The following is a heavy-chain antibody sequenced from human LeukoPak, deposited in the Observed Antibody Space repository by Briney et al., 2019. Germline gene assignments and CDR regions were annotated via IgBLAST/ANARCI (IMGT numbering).Heavy chain of an antibody. D-gene: IGHD2-15*01. CDR2: IYYSGST. CDR1: GGSISSGGYY. J-gene: IGHJ4*02. CDR3: ARERVGYCSGGSCRYFDN. Sequence: SETLSLTCTVSGGSISSGGYYWSWIRQHPGKGLEWIGYIYYSGSTYYNPSLKSRVTISVDTSKNQFSLKLSSVTAADTAVYYCARERVGYCSGGSCRYFDNWGQGTLVTVSS. V-gene: IGHV4-31*03.